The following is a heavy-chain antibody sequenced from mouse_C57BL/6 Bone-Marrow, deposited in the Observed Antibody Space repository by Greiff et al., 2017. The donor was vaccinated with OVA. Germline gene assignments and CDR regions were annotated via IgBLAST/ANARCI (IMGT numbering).Heavy chain of an antibody. CDR1: GYSITSGYY. CDR2: ISYDGSN. D-gene: IGHD2-3*01. Sequence: DVQLVESGPGLVKPSQSLSLTCSVTGYSITSGYYWNWIRQFPGNKLEWMGYISYDGSNNYNPSLKNRISITRDTSKNQFFLKLNSVTTEDTATYYCARESGDGYYLYYFDYWGQGTTLTVSS. V-gene: IGHV3-6*01. CDR3: ARESGDGYYLYYFDY. J-gene: IGHJ2*01.